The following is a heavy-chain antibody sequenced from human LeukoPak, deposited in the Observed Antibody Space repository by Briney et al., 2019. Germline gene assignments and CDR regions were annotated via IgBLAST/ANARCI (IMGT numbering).Heavy chain of an antibody. CDR3: ARGINGYSYGPYYGMDV. Sequence: SETLSLTCTVSGGSISSYYWSWIRQPPGKGLEWIGCIYYSGSTNYNPSLKSRVTISVDTSKNQFSLKLSSVTAADTAVYYCARGINGYSYGPYYGMDVWGQGTTVTVSS. CDR2: IYYSGST. CDR1: GGSISSYY. J-gene: IGHJ6*02. D-gene: IGHD5-18*01. V-gene: IGHV4-59*01.